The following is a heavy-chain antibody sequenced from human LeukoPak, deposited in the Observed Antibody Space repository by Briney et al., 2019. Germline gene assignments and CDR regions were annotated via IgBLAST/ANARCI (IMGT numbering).Heavy chain of an antibody. CDR3: AGDGEYYDSSGYYYQFDY. CDR2: IWYDGSNK. CDR1: GFTFSSYG. V-gene: IGHV3-33*01. Sequence: GGSLRLSCAASGFTFSSYGMHWVRQAPGKGLEWVAVIWYDGSNKYYADSVKGRFTLSRDNSKNTLYLQMNSLRAEDTAVYYCAGDGEYYDSSGYYYQFDYWGQGTLVTVSS. J-gene: IGHJ4*02. D-gene: IGHD3-22*01.